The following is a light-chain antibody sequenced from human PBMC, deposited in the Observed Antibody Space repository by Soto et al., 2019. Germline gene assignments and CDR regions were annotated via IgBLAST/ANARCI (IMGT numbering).Light chain of an antibody. CDR1: QSISSW. CDR3: QHYGTSLYT. Sequence: DIQMTQSPSTLSASVGDRVTITCRASQSISSWLAWYQQKPGKAPKLLIYDASSRATGIPDRFSGSGSGTDFTLTISRLEPEDFAVYYCQHYGTSLYTFGQGTKLEIK. CDR2: DAS. V-gene: IGKV1-5*01. J-gene: IGKJ2*01.